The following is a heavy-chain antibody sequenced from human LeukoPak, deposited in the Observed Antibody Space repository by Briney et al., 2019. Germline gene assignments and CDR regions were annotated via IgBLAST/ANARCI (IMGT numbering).Heavy chain of an antibody. J-gene: IGHJ2*01. D-gene: IGHD1-26*01. V-gene: IGHV1-24*01. CDR2: FDPEDGET. CDR3: ATGRVGATSTDWYFDL. CDR1: GYTLTELS. Sequence: GASVTVSFKVSGYTLTELSMHWVRQAPGKGLEWMGGFDPEDGETIYAQKFQGRVTMTEDTSTDTAYMELSSLRSEDTAVYYCATGRVGATSTDWYFDLWGRGTLVTVSS.